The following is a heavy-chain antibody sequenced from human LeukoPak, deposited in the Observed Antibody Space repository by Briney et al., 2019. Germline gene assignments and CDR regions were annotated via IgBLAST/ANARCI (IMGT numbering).Heavy chain of an antibody. D-gene: IGHD3-10*01. Sequence: SETLSLTCAVNGGSFSGYYWSWIRQPPGKGLEWIGEINHSGSTNYNPSLKSRVTISVDTSKTQFSLKLSSVTAADTAVYYCARAHYYGSGSHDYWGQGTLVTVSS. V-gene: IGHV4-34*01. J-gene: IGHJ4*02. CDR1: GGSFSGYY. CDR2: INHSGST. CDR3: ARAHYYGSGSHDY.